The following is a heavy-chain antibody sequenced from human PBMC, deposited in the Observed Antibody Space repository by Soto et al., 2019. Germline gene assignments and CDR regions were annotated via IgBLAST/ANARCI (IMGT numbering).Heavy chain of an antibody. J-gene: IGHJ4*02. CDR1: GFTFSNYA. D-gene: IGHD3-22*01. CDR2: ITGSGDYT. CDR3: AKARYYDSTGYLYYFDY. Sequence: LRLSCAASGFTFSNYAMSWVRQAPGKGLEWVSSITGSGDYTYYADSVKGRFTISRDNSKNTLYLQMNSLRTEDTAVYYCAKARYYDSTGYLYYFDYWGQGTLVTVSS. V-gene: IGHV3-23*01.